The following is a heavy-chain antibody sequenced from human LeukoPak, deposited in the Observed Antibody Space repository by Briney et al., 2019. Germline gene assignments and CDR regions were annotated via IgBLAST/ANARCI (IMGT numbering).Heavy chain of an antibody. V-gene: IGHV4-39*01. D-gene: IGHD5-18*01. CDR1: GGSISSSDHY. CDR2: IYYSGST. Sequence: SETVSLTCTVSGGSISSSDHYWGWIRQPPGKGLEWIGSIYYSGSTYYNPSLKSRVTISVDTSKNQFSLKVNSVTAADTAVYYCARGGRKSSSYGFRFGYWGQGTLVTVSS. J-gene: IGHJ4*02. CDR3: ARGGRKSSSYGFRFGY.